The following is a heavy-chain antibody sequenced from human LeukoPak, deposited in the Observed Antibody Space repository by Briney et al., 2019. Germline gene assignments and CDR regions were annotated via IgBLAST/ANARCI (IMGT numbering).Heavy chain of an antibody. J-gene: IGHJ4*02. CDR3: ARAPIQLGAYYDFWSGYYRNYYFDY. Sequence: PSETLSLTCAVYGGSFSGYYWSWIRQPPGKGLEWIGEINHSGSTNYNPSLKSRVTISVDTSKNQFSLKLSSVTAADTAVYYCARAPIQLGAYYDFWSGYYRNYYFDYWGQGTLVTVSS. CDR2: INHSGST. D-gene: IGHD3-3*01. V-gene: IGHV4-34*01. CDR1: GGSFSGYY.